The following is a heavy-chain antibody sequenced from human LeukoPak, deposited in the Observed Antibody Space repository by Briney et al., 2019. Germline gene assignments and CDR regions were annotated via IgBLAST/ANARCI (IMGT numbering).Heavy chain of an antibody. J-gene: IGHJ4*02. D-gene: IGHD3-22*01. CDR3: ARERRIGKTYYYDSSGSSYFDY. V-gene: IGHV4-4*07. CDR2: IYTSGST. CDR1: GGSISSYY. Sequence: SETLSLTCTVSGGSISSYYWSWIRQPAGKGLEWIGRIYTSGSTNYSPSLKSRVTMSVDTSKNQFSLKLSSVTAADTAVYYCARERRIGKTYYYDSSGSSYFDYWGQGTLVTVSS.